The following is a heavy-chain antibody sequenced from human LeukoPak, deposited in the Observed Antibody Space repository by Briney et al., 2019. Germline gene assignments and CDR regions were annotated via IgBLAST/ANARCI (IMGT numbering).Heavy chain of an antibody. CDR3: ASSSPLGYCSGGSCWGAFDI. Sequence: ASVKVSCKASGYTFTGCYMHWVRQAPGQGLEWMGWINPNSGGTSYAQKFQGRVTMTRDTSISTAYMELSRLRSDDTAVYYCASSSPLGYCSGGSCWGAFDIWGQGTMVTVSS. D-gene: IGHD2-15*01. J-gene: IGHJ3*02. CDR1: GYTFTGCY. V-gene: IGHV1-2*02. CDR2: INPNSGGT.